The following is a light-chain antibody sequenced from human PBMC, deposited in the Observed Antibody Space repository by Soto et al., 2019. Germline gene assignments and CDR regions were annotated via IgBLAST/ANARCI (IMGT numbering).Light chain of an antibody. CDR3: QQYNNWTIT. J-gene: IGKJ4*01. Sequence: TELTPSPVTLALCPSAQSTLSCSASQSFSNNYLAWYQQKPGQAPRLLIYGASTRATGIPARFSGSGSGTEFTLTISSLQSEDFAVEYCQQYNNWTITFGEGTKVDI. CDR2: GAS. CDR1: QSFSNN. V-gene: IGKV3-15*01.